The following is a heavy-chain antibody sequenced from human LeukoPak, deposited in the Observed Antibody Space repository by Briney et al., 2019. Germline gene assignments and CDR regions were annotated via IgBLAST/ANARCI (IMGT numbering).Heavy chain of an antibody. Sequence: SETLSLTCTVSGASISGTAYYWGWVREPPRKGLEWIGNIYYSGSTYYNASLQSRVTISIDTSKNQFSLRLSSVTAADTAMYSCAKSGGYGLIDYWGQGTLVTVSS. CDR1: GASISGTAYY. V-gene: IGHV4-39*01. CDR2: IYYSGST. CDR3: AKSGGYGLIDY. J-gene: IGHJ4*02. D-gene: IGHD1-26*01.